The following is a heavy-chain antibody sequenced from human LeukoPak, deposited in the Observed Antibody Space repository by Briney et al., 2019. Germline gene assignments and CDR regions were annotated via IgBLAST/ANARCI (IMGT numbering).Heavy chain of an antibody. Sequence: SETLSLTCAVSGGSLSSFHWSWIRQPPGKGLEWIGYIYYSGSTNYNPSLKSRVTISVDTSKNQFSLKLSSVTAADTAVYYCARGVRGGYDYYYYYMDVWGKGTTVTVSS. CDR2: IYYSGST. CDR3: ARGVRGGYDYYYYYMDV. D-gene: IGHD5-12*01. J-gene: IGHJ6*03. V-gene: IGHV4-59*01. CDR1: GGSLSSFH.